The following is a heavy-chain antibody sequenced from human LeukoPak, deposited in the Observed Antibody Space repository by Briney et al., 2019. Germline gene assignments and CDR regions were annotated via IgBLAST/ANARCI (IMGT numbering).Heavy chain of an antibody. CDR2: FYPDGCET. V-gene: IGHV1-24*01. CDR1: GYTLTNFS. CDR3: AADFRRSSGWLLPGRFDM. J-gene: IGHJ3*02. Sequence: GASATVSCKVSGYTLTNFSMSWVRQSPGNGLEWMGGFYPDGCETVYAQRCKGRVTMTDDASTDTAYMEVSSLRSEDTGVYYCAADFRRSSGWLLPGRFDMWGQGTKVTVSS. D-gene: IGHD6-19*01.